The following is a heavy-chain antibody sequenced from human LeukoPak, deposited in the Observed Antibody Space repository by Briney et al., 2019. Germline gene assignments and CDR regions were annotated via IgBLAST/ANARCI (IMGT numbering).Heavy chain of an antibody. CDR3: ARGSDYYDV. D-gene: IGHD3-10*01. CDR1: GLYFNIYW. V-gene: IGHV3-74*01. CDR2: INSDGSNT. Sequence: GASLRLSCAASGLYFNIYWMHWVRHPAGAGLVWVSRINSDGSNTAYADSVKGRFTISRDNAKNMFHLQMTSLRVEDTAVYCCARGSDYYDVWGQGTMVTVSS. J-gene: IGHJ3*01.